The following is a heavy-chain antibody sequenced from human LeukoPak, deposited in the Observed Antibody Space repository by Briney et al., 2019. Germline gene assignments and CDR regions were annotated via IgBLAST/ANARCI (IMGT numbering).Heavy chain of an antibody. J-gene: IGHJ6*02. D-gene: IGHD3-10*01. V-gene: IGHV3-21*01. CDR3: AELGITMIGGV. Sequence: GGSLRLSCTASGFTFNTYSMIWVRQAPGKGLEWVSSITSHSSYISYADSVKGRFTLSRDNAKNSLYLQMNSLRAEDTAVYYCAELGITMIGGVWGQGTTVTISS. CDR2: ITSHSSYI. CDR1: GFTFNTYS.